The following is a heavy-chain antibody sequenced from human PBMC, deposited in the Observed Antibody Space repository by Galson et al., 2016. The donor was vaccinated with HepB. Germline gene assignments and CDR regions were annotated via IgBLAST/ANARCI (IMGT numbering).Heavy chain of an antibody. D-gene: IGHD6-19*01. CDR3: ARWAGYSDY. J-gene: IGHJ4*02. Sequence: LSLTCTVSGGSISTSGYYWAWIRQHPGKGLEWIGYIYYSGSTYYNPSLKSRVIISVDTSKNQFSLKLTSVTAADTAVYYCARWAGYSDYWGQGTLVTVSS. CDR1: GGSISTSGYY. V-gene: IGHV4-31*03. CDR2: IYYSGST.